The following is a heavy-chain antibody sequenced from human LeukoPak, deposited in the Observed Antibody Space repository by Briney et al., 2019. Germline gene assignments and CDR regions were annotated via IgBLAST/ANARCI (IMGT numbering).Heavy chain of an antibody. D-gene: IGHD2-2*01. CDR2: ISYDGSNK. Sequence: GGSLRLSCAASGFTFSSYAMHWVRQAPGKGLEWVAVISYDGSNKYYADSVKGRFTISRDNSKNTLYLQMNSLRAEDTAVYYCARDKGYCSRTSCHGMGFGFYYWCWGTRVTVSS. CDR1: GFTFSSYA. CDR3: ARDKGYCSRTSCHGMGFGFYY. J-gene: IGHJ4*02. V-gene: IGHV3-30*01.